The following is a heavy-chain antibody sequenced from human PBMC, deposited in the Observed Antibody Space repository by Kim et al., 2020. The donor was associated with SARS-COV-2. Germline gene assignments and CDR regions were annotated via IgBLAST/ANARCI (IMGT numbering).Heavy chain of an antibody. Sequence: NYNPTLPSRVTISVDTYKNQFSLMLNSVTAADTAVYYCARHAGGLRSTFDFWGQGTMVSVSS. D-gene: IGHD3-16*01. CDR3: ARHAGGLRSTFDF. V-gene: IGHV4-59*08. J-gene: IGHJ3*01.